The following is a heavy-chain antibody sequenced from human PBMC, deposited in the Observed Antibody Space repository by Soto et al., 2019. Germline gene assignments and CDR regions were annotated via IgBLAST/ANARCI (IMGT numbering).Heavy chain of an antibody. CDR2: IDPSNSYI. J-gene: IGHJ4*02. CDR3: VRPNFGALTHFDF. D-gene: IGHD3-16*01. V-gene: IGHV5-10-1*01. Sequence: GESLKISCQGSGYSFTTHWITWVRQTPGKGLEWMGRIDPSNSYINYSPSFQGHVTISVDRSISTAYLQWNTLKASDTAMYYCVRPNFGALTHFDFWGQGTLVTVSS. CDR1: GYSFTTHW.